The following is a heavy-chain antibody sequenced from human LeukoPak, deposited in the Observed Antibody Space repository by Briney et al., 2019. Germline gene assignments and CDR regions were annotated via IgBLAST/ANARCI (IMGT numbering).Heavy chain of an antibody. CDR3: ARVPRDDFWSGYYDYYYYYYMDV. V-gene: IGHV1-8*03. J-gene: IGHJ6*03. CDR2: MNPNSGNT. Sequence: ASVKVSCEASGYTFTSYDINWVRQATGQGLEWMGWMNPNSGNTGYAQKFQGRVTITRNTSISTAYMELSSLRSEDTAVYYCARVPRDDFWSGYYDYYYYYYMDVWGKGTTVTVSS. CDR1: GYTFTSYD. D-gene: IGHD3-3*01.